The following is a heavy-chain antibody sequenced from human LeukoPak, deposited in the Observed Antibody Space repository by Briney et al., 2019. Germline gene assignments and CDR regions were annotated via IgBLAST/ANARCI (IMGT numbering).Heavy chain of an antibody. J-gene: IGHJ4*02. D-gene: IGHD7-27*01. CDR3: ARDKTNWGSLGY. V-gene: IGHV3-66*01. CDR2: IYSGGST. Sequence: GGSLRLSCAASGFTVSSNYMSWVRQAPGKGLEWVSVIYSGGSTYYADSVKGRLTISRDNSKNTLYLQMNSLRAEDTAVYYCARDKTNWGSLGYWGQGTLVTVSS. CDR1: GFTVSSNY.